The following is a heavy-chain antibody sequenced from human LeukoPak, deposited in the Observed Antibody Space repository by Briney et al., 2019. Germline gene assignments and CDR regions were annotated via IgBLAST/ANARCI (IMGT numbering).Heavy chain of an antibody. D-gene: IGHD6-13*01. V-gene: IGHV3-23*05. Sequence: PGGSLRLSCAATRFTFSRYAMSWVRQAPGKGLEWVSAVNNKGNNKYYADSVKGRFTISRDNSKNTLYLQMNSLRAEDTAVYYCATSAAGTMTWFDPWGQGTLVTVSS. CDR2: VNNKGNNK. CDR1: RFTFSRYA. CDR3: ATSAAGTMTWFDP. J-gene: IGHJ5*02.